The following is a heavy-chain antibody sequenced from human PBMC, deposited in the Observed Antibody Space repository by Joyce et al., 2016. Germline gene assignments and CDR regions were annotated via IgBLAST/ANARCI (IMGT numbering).Heavy chain of an antibody. CDR1: GFTFSRDW. CDR2: MNRDGGII. J-gene: IGHJ4*02. Sequence: EVQLVESGGGLVQPGGSLRLSCVASGFTFSRDWMHWVRQAPGKGLVWVSIMNRDGGIINYAASVNGRFTISRDNAKNTLYLRMNGLRAEDTAIYYCTRDLFVANDYWGQGTLVTVSS. CDR3: TRDLFVANDY. D-gene: IGHD2-15*01. V-gene: IGHV3-74*01.